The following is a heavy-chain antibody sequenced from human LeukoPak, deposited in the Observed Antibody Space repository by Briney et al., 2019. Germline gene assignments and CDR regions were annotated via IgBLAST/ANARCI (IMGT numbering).Heavy chain of an antibody. V-gene: IGHV4-4*07. J-gene: IGHJ3*02. Sequence: SETLSLTCTVSGGSISSYYWSWVRQPAGKGLEWIGRIYTSGSTNYNPSLKSRVTMSVDTSKNRFSLKLSSVTAADTAVYYCARADYYDILTGYYNDAFDIWGQGTMVTVSS. D-gene: IGHD3-9*01. CDR1: GGSISSYY. CDR3: ARADYYDILTGYYNDAFDI. CDR2: IYTSGST.